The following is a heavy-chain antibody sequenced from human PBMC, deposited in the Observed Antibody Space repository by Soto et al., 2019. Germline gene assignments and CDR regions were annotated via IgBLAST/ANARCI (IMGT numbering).Heavy chain of an antibody. Sequence: SETLSLTCTLTSPSIRSYYGSCIRKPSVTGLEWIGYIYYSGSTNYNPSLKSRVTISVDTSKNQFSLKLSSVTAADTAVYYCARHHQYYDILTGYYYYGMDVWGQGTTVTVS. CDR1: SPSIRSYY. V-gene: IGHV4-59*01. D-gene: IGHD3-9*01. CDR3: ARHHQYYDILTGYYYYGMDV. CDR2: IYYSGST. J-gene: IGHJ6*02.